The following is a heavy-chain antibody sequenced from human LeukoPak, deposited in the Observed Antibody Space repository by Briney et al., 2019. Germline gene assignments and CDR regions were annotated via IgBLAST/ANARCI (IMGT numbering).Heavy chain of an antibody. V-gene: IGHV1-69*13. CDR2: IIPIFGTA. D-gene: IGHD1-7*01. Sequence: SVKVSCKASGGTFSSYAISWVRQAPGQGLEWMGGIIPIFGTANYAQEFQGRVTITADESTSTAYMELSSLRSEDTAVYYCARERYNWNSNHFFDYWGQGTLVTVSS. CDR3: ARERYNWNSNHFFDY. CDR1: GGTFSSYA. J-gene: IGHJ4*02.